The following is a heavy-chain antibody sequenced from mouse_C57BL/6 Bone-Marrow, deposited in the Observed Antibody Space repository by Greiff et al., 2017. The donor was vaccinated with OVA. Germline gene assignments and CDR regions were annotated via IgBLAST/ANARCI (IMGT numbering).Heavy chain of an antibody. CDR1: GYTFTSYW. D-gene: IGHD2-1*01. Sequence: QVQLQQPGAELVKPGASVKLSCKASGYTFTSYWMQWVKQRPGQGLEWIGEIDPSDSYTNYNQKFKGKATLTVDTSSSTAYMQLSSLTSEDSAVYYCAREVLGNYSWYFDVWGTGTTVTVSS. V-gene: IGHV1-50*01. CDR2: IDPSDSYT. CDR3: AREVLGNYSWYFDV. J-gene: IGHJ1*03.